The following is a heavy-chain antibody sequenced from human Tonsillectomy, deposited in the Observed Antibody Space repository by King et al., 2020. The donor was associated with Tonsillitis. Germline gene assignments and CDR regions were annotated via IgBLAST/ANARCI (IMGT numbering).Heavy chain of an antibody. CDR2: VHPITCAT. Sequence: VQLVESGAEVEKPGASVKVSCKASGYTFTGYYMHWVRQAPGQGLEWMGWVHPITCATHYAQSFQGRVRMTRDTSISTAYMELRRLRSDDTALYYCARSDTAMVYDAFDIWGQGTMVTASS. D-gene: IGHD5-18*01. CDR1: GYTFTGYY. V-gene: IGHV1-2*02. CDR3: ARSDTAMVYDAFDI. J-gene: IGHJ3*02.